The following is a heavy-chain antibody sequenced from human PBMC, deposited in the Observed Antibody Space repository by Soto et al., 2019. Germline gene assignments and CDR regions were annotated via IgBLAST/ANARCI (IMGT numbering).Heavy chain of an antibody. Sequence: ASVKVSCKASGGTFSSYAISWVRQAPGQGPEWMGGIIPIFGTANYAQKFQGRVTITADKSTSTAYMELSSLRSEDTAVYYCARDQAVGAARPPGYYYYGMDVWGQGTTVTVSS. D-gene: IGHD6-6*01. V-gene: IGHV1-69*06. J-gene: IGHJ6*02. CDR1: GGTFSSYA. CDR3: ARDQAVGAARPPGYYYYGMDV. CDR2: IIPIFGTA.